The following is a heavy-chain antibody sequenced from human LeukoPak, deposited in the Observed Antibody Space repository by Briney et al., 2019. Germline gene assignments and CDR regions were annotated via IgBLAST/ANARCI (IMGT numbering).Heavy chain of an antibody. D-gene: IGHD4-17*01. CDR2: IYWDDDK. Sequence: SGPKLVKPTQTLTLTCTFSGFSLSTSGVGVGWIRQPPGKALEWLALIYWDDDKRYSPSLRSRITINKANSKNQVVLTMTNMDPVDTATYYCAHLDYDFEEFDYWGQGTLVTVSS. J-gene: IGHJ4*02. V-gene: IGHV2-5*02. CDR1: GFSLSTSGVG. CDR3: AHLDYDFEEFDY.